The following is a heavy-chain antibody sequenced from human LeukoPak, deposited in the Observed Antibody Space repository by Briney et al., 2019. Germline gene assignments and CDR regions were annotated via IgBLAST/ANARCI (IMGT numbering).Heavy chain of an antibody. V-gene: IGHV3-23*01. D-gene: IGHD5-18*01. J-gene: IGHJ4*02. CDR1: GFTFSSYA. Sequence: GGSLRLSCAASGFTFSSYAMSWVRQAPGEGLEWVSLLSGRGRHTNYADSVKGRFTISTDKSKNTLILQMNSLRADDTAVYYCAKSIMGTAGLLDNWGQGTLVTVSS. CDR2: LSGRGRHT. CDR3: AKSIMGTAGLLDN.